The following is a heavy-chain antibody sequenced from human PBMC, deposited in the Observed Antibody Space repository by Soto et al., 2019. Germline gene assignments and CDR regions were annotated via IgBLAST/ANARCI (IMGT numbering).Heavy chain of an antibody. Sequence: QVQLQESGPGLVKPSETLSLTCTVSNGSITTYYWNWIRQSPGKGLECIGYISYSGSTSYNPSLKSRVIMSLDPSKNQFSLKVRSVTAADTAVYYCAREIRGFPDHDSETDPFDIWGQGTMVTVSP. D-gene: IGHD3-3*01. J-gene: IGHJ3*02. CDR2: ISYSGST. CDR1: NGSITTYY. V-gene: IGHV4-59*01. CDR3: AREIRGFPDHDSETDPFDI.